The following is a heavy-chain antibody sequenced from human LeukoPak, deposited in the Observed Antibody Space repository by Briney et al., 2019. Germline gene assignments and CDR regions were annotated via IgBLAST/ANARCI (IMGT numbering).Heavy chain of an antibody. Sequence: PSETLSLTCSGSGGSISSYYWSWIRQPPGKGLEWIGYIYYSGSTNYNPSLKSRVTISVDTSKNQFSLKLSSVTAADTAVYYCARGGYSYGPGFDYWGQGTLVTVSS. V-gene: IGHV4-59*01. J-gene: IGHJ4*02. D-gene: IGHD5-18*01. CDR3: ARGGYSYGPGFDY. CDR1: GGSISSYY. CDR2: IYYSGST.